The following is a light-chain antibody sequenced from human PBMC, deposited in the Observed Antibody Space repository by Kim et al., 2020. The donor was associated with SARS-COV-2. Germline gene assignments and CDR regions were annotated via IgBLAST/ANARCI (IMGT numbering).Light chain of an antibody. Sequence: SPGERATLSCRTSQSVTSSYLTWYQQKPGQAPRLLIYGASRRATGISDRFSGSGSGTEFTLTISRLEPEDFAVYYCQQYGTSPWTFGQGTNVDIK. CDR3: QQYGTSPWT. J-gene: IGKJ1*01. CDR1: QSVTSSY. V-gene: IGKV3-20*01. CDR2: GAS.